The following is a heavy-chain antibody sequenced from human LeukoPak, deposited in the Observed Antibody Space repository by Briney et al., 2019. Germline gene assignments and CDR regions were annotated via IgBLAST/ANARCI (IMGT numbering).Heavy chain of an antibody. CDR3: ASAPIVGATNDAFDI. CDR1: GGSISSGSYY. Sequence: PSQTLSLTCTVSGGSISSGSYYWSWIRQPPGKGLEWIGYIYYSGSTNYNPSLKSRVTISVDTSKNQFSLKLSSVTAADTAVYYCASAPIVGATNDAFDIWGQGTMVTVSS. D-gene: IGHD1-26*01. V-gene: IGHV4-61*01. J-gene: IGHJ3*02. CDR2: IYYSGST.